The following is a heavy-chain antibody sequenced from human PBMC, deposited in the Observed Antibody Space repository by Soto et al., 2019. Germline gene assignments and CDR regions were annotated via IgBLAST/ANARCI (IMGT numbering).Heavy chain of an antibody. D-gene: IGHD6-19*01. J-gene: IGHJ4*02. V-gene: IGHV3-53*05. CDR1: GFVVTKNY. CDR2: IHAGGNS. Sequence: PGGSLRLSCTASGFVVTKNYMSWVRQAPGKGPEWVSIIHAGGNSYYAGSVKGRFTISRDKSKNTLYLQMNSLRAEDTAVYYCAKDRGWSSADLDYWGQGTLVTVSS. CDR3: AKDRGWSSADLDY.